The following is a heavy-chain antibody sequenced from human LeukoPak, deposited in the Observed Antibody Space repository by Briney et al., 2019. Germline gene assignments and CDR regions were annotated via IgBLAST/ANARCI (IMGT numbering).Heavy chain of an antibody. D-gene: IGHD1-26*01. V-gene: IGHV3-21*01. CDR3: ARDLLGWELHYFDY. CDR2: ITSSSHYI. Sequence: GGSLRLSCAASGFTFTSYNMNWVRQTPGKGLEWVSSITSSSHYIYYADSVRGRFTISRDNAENSLYLQMNSLRADDTAIYYCARDLLGWELHYFDYWGQGTLVTVSS. CDR1: GFTFTSYN. J-gene: IGHJ4*02.